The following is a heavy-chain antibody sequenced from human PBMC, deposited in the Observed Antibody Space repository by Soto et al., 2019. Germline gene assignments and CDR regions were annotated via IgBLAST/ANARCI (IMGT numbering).Heavy chain of an antibody. CDR3: TTTDSYGWPYVVEV. J-gene: IGHJ6*02. V-gene: IGHV3-15*01. D-gene: IGHD5-18*01. CDR1: GFLFSDAW. Sequence: KPGGSLRLSCAASGFLFSDAWMTWVRQAPGKGLEWVGRIKSRSDGGTTDYAAPVKGRFTISRDDSKNTVSLQMNSLRPEDTAVYYCTTTDSYGWPYVVEVWGQGTTVTVSS. CDR2: IKSRSDGGTT.